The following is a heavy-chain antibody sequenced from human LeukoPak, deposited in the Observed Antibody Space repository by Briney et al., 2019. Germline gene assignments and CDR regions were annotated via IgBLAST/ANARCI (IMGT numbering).Heavy chain of an antibody. CDR2: IYYSGST. Sequence: PSETLSLTCTVSGGSISSYYWSWVRQPPGKGLEWIGYIYYSGSTNYNPSLKSRVTISVDTSKNQFSLKLSSVTAADTAVYYCARGGPGYCSSTSCSGGFDPWGQGTLVTVSS. CDR3: ARGGPGYCSSTSCSGGFDP. D-gene: IGHD2-2*01. V-gene: IGHV4-59*01. CDR1: GGSISSYY. J-gene: IGHJ5*02.